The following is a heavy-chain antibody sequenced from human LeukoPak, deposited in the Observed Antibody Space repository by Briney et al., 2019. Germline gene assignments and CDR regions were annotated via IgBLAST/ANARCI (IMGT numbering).Heavy chain of an antibody. V-gene: IGHV3-21*01. CDR1: GFTFSSYS. CDR2: ISSSSSYI. Sequence: PGGSLRLSCAASGFTFSSYSMTWVRQAPGKGLEWVSSISSSSSYIYYADSVKGRFTISRDNAKNSLYLQMNSLRAEDTAVYYYARGYCSGGSCSRGYYYGMDVWGQGTTVTVS. CDR3: ARGYCSGGSCSRGYYYGMDV. J-gene: IGHJ6*02. D-gene: IGHD2-15*01.